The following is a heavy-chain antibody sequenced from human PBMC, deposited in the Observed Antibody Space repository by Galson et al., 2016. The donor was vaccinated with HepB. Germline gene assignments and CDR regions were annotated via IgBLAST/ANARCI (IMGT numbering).Heavy chain of an antibody. J-gene: IGHJ5*02. CDR2: IIPIFGTA. Sequence: SVKVSCKASGGTFSIYAISWVRQAPGQGLEWMGGIIPIFGTANYAQKFQGRVTLTADKSTSTAYMELTSLRSEDTAVYYCARGYTSGWYWFDPWGQGTLVTVSS. CDR1: GGTFSIYA. V-gene: IGHV1-69*06. D-gene: IGHD6-19*01. CDR3: ARGYTSGWYWFDP.